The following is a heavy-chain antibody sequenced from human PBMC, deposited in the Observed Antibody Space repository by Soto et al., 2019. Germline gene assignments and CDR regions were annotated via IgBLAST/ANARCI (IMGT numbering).Heavy chain of an antibody. CDR2: INAGYGNT. J-gene: IGHJ4*02. V-gene: IGHV1-3*01. D-gene: IGHD7-27*01. Sequence: ASVKVSCKASGYTFSSYAMHWVRQAPGQRLEWMGWINAGYGNTKSSQKFQDRVTISRDTSASTAYMELTSLRSEDTSVYYCARDTGDGTFDFWGQGTLVTVSS. CDR3: ARDTGDGTFDF. CDR1: GYTFSSYA.